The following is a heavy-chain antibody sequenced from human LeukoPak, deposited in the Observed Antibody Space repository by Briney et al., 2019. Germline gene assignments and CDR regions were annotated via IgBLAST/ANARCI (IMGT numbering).Heavy chain of an antibody. CDR3: ARGWSGSGSYRNWFDP. D-gene: IGHD3-10*01. V-gene: IGHV4-34*01. CDR1: GGSFSGYY. Sequence: SETLSLTCAVYGGSFSGYYWSWIRQPPGKGLEWTGEINHSGSTNYNPSLKSRVTISVDTSKNQFSLKLSSVTAADTAVYYCARGWSGSGSYRNWFDPWGQGTLVTVSS. CDR2: INHSGST. J-gene: IGHJ5*02.